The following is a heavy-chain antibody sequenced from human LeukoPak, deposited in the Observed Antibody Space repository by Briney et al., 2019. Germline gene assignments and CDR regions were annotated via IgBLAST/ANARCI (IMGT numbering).Heavy chain of an antibody. CDR2: IRYDGSNK. D-gene: IGHD6-6*01. CDR1: GFTFSSYG. J-gene: IGHJ4*02. CDR3: AKSMGPTAARAGDY. V-gene: IGHV3-30*02. Sequence: GGSLRLSCAASGFTFSSYGMHWVRQAPGKGLEWVAFIRYDGSNKYYADSVKGRFTISRDNSKNTLYLQMNSLRAEDTAVHYCAKSMGPTAARAGDYWGQGTLVTVSS.